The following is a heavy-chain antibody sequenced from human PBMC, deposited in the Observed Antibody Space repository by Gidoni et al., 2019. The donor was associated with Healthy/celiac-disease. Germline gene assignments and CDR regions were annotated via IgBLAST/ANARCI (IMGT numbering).Heavy chain of an antibody. CDR1: GYSFTRYW. CDR3: ARAYYDFWSGYSTDYYMDV. J-gene: IGHJ6*03. Sequence: EVQLVQSGAEVKKPGESLRISCKGSGYSFTRYWISWLRQMPGKGLEWMGRIDPSDSYTNYSPSFQGHVTISADKSISTAYLQWSSLKASDTAMYYCARAYYDFWSGYSTDYYMDVWGKGTTVTVSS. V-gene: IGHV5-10-1*03. D-gene: IGHD3-3*01. CDR2: IDPSDSYT.